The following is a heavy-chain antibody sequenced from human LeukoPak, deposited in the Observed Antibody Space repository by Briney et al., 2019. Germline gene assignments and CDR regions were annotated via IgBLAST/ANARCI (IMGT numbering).Heavy chain of an antibody. V-gene: IGHV3-30*02. CDR3: ARRQTYYYDSSGYYYFDY. D-gene: IGHD3-22*01. CDR2: IRYDGSNK. J-gene: IGHJ4*02. Sequence: PGGSLRLSCAASGFTFSSYGMHWVRQAPGKGLEWVAFIRYDGSNKYYADSVKGRFTISRDNSKNTLYLQMNSLRAEDTAVYYCARRQTYYYDSSGYYYFDYWGQGTLVTVSS. CDR1: GFTFSSYG.